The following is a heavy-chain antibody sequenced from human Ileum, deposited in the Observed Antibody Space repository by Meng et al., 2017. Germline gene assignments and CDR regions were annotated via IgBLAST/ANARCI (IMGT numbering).Heavy chain of an antibody. CDR1: GGSISSSIW. CDR2: IHHSGTT. CDR3: ARGVVSGSHYNTY. V-gene: IGHV4-4*02. D-gene: IGHD3-10*01. J-gene: IGHJ4*02. Sequence: QVQLQESGPGLVKPSGTLSLPCAVPGGSISSSIWWSWVRQPPEKGLEWIGEIHHSGTTNYSPSLKSRLTISVDKSKNQFSLKLQSVTAADTAVYFCARGVVSGSHYNTYWGQGILVTVSS.